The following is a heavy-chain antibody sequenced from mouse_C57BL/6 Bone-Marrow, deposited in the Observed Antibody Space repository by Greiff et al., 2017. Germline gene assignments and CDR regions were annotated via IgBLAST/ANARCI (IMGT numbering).Heavy chain of an antibody. J-gene: IGHJ3*01. D-gene: IGHD1-1*01. Sequence: VQLQQSGPELVKPGASVKISCKASGYSFTGYYMNWVKQSPEKSLEWIGEINPSTGGTTYNQKFKAKATLTVDKSSSTAYMQLKSLTSEDSAVYYCARGYYGSSWFAYWGQGNLGTVSA. CDR3: ARGYYGSSWFAY. V-gene: IGHV1-42*01. CDR1: GYSFTGYY. CDR2: INPSTGGT.